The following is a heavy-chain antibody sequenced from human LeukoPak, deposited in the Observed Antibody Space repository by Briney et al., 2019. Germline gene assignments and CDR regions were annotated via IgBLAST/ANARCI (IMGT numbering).Heavy chain of an antibody. D-gene: IGHD5-24*01. V-gene: IGHV1-18*01. CDR2: ISAYNGNT. CDR3: ARGAEGDYNSGHFDY. J-gene: IGHJ4*02. CDR1: GYTFTSYG. Sequence: GASVKVSCKASGYTFTSYGISWVRQAPGQGLEWMGWISAYNGNTNYAQKLQGRVTMTTDTSTSTAYMELRSLRSDDTAVYYCARGAEGDYNSGHFDYWGQGTLVTVSS.